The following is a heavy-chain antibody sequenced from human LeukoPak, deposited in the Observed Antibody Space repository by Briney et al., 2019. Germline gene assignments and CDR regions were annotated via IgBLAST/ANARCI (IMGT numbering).Heavy chain of an antibody. Sequence: PGGSLRLSCAASGFTFSTYDMHWVRQATGKGLEWLSGIGNAGDTYYAGSVKGRFTVSRDNAKISLYLQMNSLRVGDTAVYYCARAEGSGYYDLWYNYWGQGTLVTVSS. CDR1: GFTFSTYD. V-gene: IGHV3-13*01. D-gene: IGHD3-22*01. J-gene: IGHJ4*02. CDR3: ARAEGSGYYDLWYNY. CDR2: IGNAGDT.